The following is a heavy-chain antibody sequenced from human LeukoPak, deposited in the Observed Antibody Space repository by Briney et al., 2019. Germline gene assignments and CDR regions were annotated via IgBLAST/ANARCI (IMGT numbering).Heavy chain of an antibody. V-gene: IGHV3-30*02. D-gene: IGHD3-3*01. CDR1: EVTVSSFG. CDR2: VRSDGSGP. J-gene: IGHJ4*02. CDR3: AKGVTIFGVVPAV. Sequence: GGSLRLSCVASEVTVSSFGIHWVRQAPGEGLEWVAFVRSDGSGPSYADSVKGRFTISRDNSKNTVYLQMNSLRAEDTAVYYCAKGVTIFGVVPAVWGQGTLVTVSS.